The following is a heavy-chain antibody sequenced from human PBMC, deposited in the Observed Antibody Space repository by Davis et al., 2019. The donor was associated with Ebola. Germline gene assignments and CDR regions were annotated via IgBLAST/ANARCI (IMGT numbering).Heavy chain of an antibody. CDR1: GGSLRGHY. D-gene: IGHD1-7*01. J-gene: IGHJ6*02. CDR3: ARALGLRSGMDV. V-gene: IGHV4-34*01. Sequence: MPSETLSLTCAVSGGSLRGHYWSWFRQPPGKGLEWIGEIYHSGTTNYDPSLKSRVTISVDTSKNQFSLKLTSVTAADTAVYYCARALGLRSGMDVWGQGTTVDVSS. CDR2: IYHSGTT.